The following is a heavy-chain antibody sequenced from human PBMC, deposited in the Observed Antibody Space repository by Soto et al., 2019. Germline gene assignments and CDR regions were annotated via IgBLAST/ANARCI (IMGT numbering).Heavy chain of an antibody. CDR1: GDSVSSSSAA. D-gene: IGHD3-16*02. CDR3: ARVSAESPADYFHAMDV. CDR2: TYYRSKGYN. Sequence: SQTLSLTCAIFGDSVSSSSAAWNWIRQSPSRGLEWLGRTYYRSKGYNDYAVSVKSRININPDTYKNQFSLQLNSVTPEDAAVYYCARVSAESPADYFHAMDVWGQGTTVTVSS. J-gene: IGHJ6*02. V-gene: IGHV6-1*01.